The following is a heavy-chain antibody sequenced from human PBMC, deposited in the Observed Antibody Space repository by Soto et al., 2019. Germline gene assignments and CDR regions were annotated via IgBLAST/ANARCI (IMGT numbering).Heavy chain of an antibody. V-gene: IGHV4-59*08. D-gene: IGHD3-10*01. J-gene: IGHJ6*02. CDR3: ARQGFGPLHGLVDV. CDR1: GGSISSYY. CDR2: VHHSWGS. Sequence: QVQLQESGPGLVKPSETLSLSCTVSGGSISSYYWSWFRQSPGKRMEWIGYVHHSWGSSYNPSLQARGAIPPDTSKSQFSLKVTSVTATDTAVYYCARQGFGPLHGLVDVWGQGTTVTVSS.